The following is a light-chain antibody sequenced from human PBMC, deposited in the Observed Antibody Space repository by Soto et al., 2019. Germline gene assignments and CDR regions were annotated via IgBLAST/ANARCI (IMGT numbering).Light chain of an antibody. CDR2: DTF. CDR1: SSNIGAGYD. Sequence: QAVVTQPPSVSGAPGHTVTISCSGSSSNIGAGYDLHWYQQLPGKVPKLVIYDTFNRPSWVPDPFSGSKSGTSASLAISGLLSYDAAGYYCAPCADVLSGRVFGRGTKLTVL. CDR3: APCADVLSGRV. J-gene: IGLJ3*02. V-gene: IGLV1-40*01.